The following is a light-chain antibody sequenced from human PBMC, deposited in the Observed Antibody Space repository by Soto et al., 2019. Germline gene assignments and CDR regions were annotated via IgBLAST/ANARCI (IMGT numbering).Light chain of an antibody. J-gene: IGKJ2*01. CDR1: QNINTW. Sequence: DIQMTQSPSTLSASVGDRVTITCRASQNINTWLAWYQQKPGKAPKLLIYKASSLESGVPSRFSGSGSGTEFTLTISSLQPDDFATYYCQQYNSYSMYTFGQGIKLEIK. CDR2: KAS. CDR3: QQYNSYSMYT. V-gene: IGKV1-5*03.